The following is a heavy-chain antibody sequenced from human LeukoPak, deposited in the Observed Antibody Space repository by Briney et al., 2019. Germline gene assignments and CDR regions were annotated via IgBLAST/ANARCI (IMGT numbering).Heavy chain of an antibody. J-gene: IGHJ4*02. V-gene: IGHV3-74*01. D-gene: IGHD4-17*01. Sequence: PGGSLRLSCAASGFTFSNYWMPWVRQAPGKGLVWVSRINSDGSSTSYADSVKGRFTISRDNAKNTLYLQMNSLRAEDTAVYYCARERDYGDYAPGYWGQGTLVTVSS. CDR2: INSDGSST. CDR3: ARERDYGDYAPGY. CDR1: GFTFSNYW.